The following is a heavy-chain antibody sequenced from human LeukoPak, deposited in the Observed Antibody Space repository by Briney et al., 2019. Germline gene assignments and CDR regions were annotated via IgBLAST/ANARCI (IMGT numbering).Heavy chain of an antibody. CDR2: INHSGST. J-gene: IGHJ4*02. CDR1: GGSFSGYY. D-gene: IGHD2-2*01. Sequence: SETLSLTCAVYGGSFSGYYWIWIRQPPGKGLEWIGEINHSGSTNYNPSLKSRVTISVDTSKNQFSLKLSSVTAADTAVYYCAREFRGYCSSTSCYFIDYWGQGTLVTVSS. CDR3: AREFRGYCSSTSCYFIDY. V-gene: IGHV4-34*01.